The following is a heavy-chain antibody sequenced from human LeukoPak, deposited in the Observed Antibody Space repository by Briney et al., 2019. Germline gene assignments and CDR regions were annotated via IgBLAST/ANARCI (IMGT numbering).Heavy chain of an antibody. CDR2: LSSSSGTI. CDR1: GFTFSSYG. D-gene: IGHD3-10*01. V-gene: IGHV3-48*04. CDR3: ARKLYDSGNYYLDY. J-gene: IGHJ4*02. Sequence: GGSLRLSCAASGFTFSSYGMNWVRQAPGKGLEWVSYLSSSSGTIHYADSVRGRFTISRDNAKNSLYLQMNSLRAEDTAVYYCARKLYDSGNYYLDYWGQGTLVTVSS.